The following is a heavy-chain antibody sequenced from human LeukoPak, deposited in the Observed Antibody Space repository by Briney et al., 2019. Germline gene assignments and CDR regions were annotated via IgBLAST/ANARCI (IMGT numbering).Heavy chain of an antibody. D-gene: IGHD3-10*01. CDR3: AHIIRGVMNR. V-gene: IGHV2-5*02. CDR2: IYWDDDK. J-gene: IGHJ5*02. CDR1: GLSLSISGGG. Sequence: SGPTLANPTQTLTLTCTFSGLSLSISGGGVGWIRQPPGEALEWLALIYWDDDKRYSPSLKNRLTITKDTSKSQVVLTMTNMYPVDTATYCCAHIIRGVMNRWGQGTLVTVSS.